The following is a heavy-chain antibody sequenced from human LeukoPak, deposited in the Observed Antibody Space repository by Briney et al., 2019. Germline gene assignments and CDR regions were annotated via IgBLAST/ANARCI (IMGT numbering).Heavy chain of an antibody. Sequence: GRSLRLPCAASGFTHSDCYMSWIRHAPAKGLEWVSYISSSGSTIYYADSVKGRFTISRDNAKNTLYLQMNSLRAEDTAVYYCARAVGGFDIWGQGTMVTVSS. J-gene: IGHJ3*02. CDR2: ISSSGSTI. CDR1: GFTHSDCY. CDR3: ARAVGGFDI. V-gene: IGHV3-11*01.